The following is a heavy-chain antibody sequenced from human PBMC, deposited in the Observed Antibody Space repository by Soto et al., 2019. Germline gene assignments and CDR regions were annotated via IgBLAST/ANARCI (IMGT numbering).Heavy chain of an antibody. CDR1: GGSISSSNW. CDR3: ARWYYYDSSGYYFDY. CDR2: IYYSGST. J-gene: IGHJ4*02. V-gene: IGHV4-30-4*01. D-gene: IGHD3-22*01. Sequence: SETLSLTCAVSGGSISSSNWWSWVRQPPGKGLEWIGYIYYSGSTYYNPSLKSRVTISVDTSKNQFSLKLSSVTAADTAVYYCARWYYYDSSGYYFDYWGQGTLVTVSS.